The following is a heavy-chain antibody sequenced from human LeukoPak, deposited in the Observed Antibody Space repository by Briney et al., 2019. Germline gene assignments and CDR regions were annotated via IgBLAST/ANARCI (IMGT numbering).Heavy chain of an antibody. J-gene: IGHJ4*02. CDR3: ARINYDSRYFDY. CDR2: IDWDDDK. Sequence: SGPALVKPTQTLTLTCTFSGVSLSSSGMCVSWIRQPPGKALEWLAVIDWDDDKYYNTSLKTRLTISKDTSKKQVVLTMTNMDPVDTATYYCARINYDSRYFDYWGQGTLVTVSS. CDR1: GVSLSSSGMC. D-gene: IGHD3-22*01. V-gene: IGHV2-70*01.